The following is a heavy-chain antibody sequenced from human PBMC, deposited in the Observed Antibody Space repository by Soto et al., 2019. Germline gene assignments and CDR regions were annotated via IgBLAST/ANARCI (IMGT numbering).Heavy chain of an antibody. J-gene: IGHJ4*02. CDR1: GFTFSSYE. CDR2: ISSSGSTI. V-gene: IGHV3-48*03. CDR3: ASSNYYDSSGSPPR. D-gene: IGHD3-22*01. Sequence: VGSLRLSCAASGFTFSSYEMNWVRQAPGKGLEWVSYISSSGSTIYYADSVKGRFTISRDNAKNSLYLQMNSLRAEDTAVYYCASSNYYDSSGSPPRWGQGTMVTVSS.